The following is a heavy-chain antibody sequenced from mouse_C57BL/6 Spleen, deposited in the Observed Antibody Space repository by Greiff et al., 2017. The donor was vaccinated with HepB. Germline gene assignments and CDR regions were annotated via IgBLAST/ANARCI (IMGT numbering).Heavy chain of an antibody. CDR3: ARNYGSSPFDY. Sequence: QVQLQQSGAELVRPGASVKLSCKASGYTFTDYYIHWVKQRPGQGLEWIARIYPGSGNTYYNEKFKGKATLTAEKSSSTAYMQLSSLTSEDSAVYFCARNYGSSPFDYWGQGTTLTVSS. D-gene: IGHD1-1*01. CDR2: IYPGSGNT. V-gene: IGHV1-76*01. J-gene: IGHJ2*01. CDR1: GYTFTDYY.